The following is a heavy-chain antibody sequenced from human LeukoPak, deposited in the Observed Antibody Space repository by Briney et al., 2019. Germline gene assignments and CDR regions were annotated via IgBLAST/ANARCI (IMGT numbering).Heavy chain of an antibody. CDR1: GFTFSSYG. Sequence: GGSLRLSCAASGFTFSSYGMHWVRQAPGKGLEWVAFIRYDGSNKYYADSVKGRFTISRDNSKNTLYLQMNSLRAEDTAVYYCARSNGYSYGTRFDYWGQGTLVTVSS. J-gene: IGHJ4*02. CDR2: IRYDGSNK. V-gene: IGHV3-30*02. D-gene: IGHD5-18*01. CDR3: ARSNGYSYGTRFDY.